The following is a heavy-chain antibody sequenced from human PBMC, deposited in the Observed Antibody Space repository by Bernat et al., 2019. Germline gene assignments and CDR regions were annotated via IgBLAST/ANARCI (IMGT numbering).Heavy chain of an antibody. CDR3: TTDTYIVVVTAHFDY. D-gene: IGHD2-21*02. CDR1: GFTFSNAW. CDR2: INSKTDGGTT. Sequence: EVQLVESGGGLVKPGGSLRLSCAASGFTFSNAWMSWVRQAPGKGLEWVGRINSKTDGGTTDYAAPVKGRFTISSDDSKNTLYLQMNNVKSENTAVYYCTTDTYIVVVTAHFDYWGQGTLVTVSS. V-gene: IGHV3-15*01. J-gene: IGHJ4*02.